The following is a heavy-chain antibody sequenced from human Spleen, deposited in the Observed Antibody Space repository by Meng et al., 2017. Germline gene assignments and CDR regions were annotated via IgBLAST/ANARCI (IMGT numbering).Heavy chain of an antibody. J-gene: IGHJ4*02. D-gene: IGHD4-23*01. CDR1: GFTFSSYA. V-gene: IGHV3-48*03. CDR3: ARDPLYGGNYPSY. Sequence: GSLRLSCAASGFTFSSYAMHWVRQAPGKGLEWISYISSSGSTIHYADSVKGRFTISRDNARNSLYLQMNSLRAEDTAVYYCARDPLYGGNYPSYWGQGTLVTVSS. CDR2: ISSSGSTI.